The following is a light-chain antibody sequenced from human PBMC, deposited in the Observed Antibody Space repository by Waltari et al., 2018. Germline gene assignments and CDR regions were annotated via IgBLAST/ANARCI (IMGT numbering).Light chain of an antibody. J-gene: IGLJ3*02. CDR3: ATWDDSLNGWV. V-gene: IGLV1-47*01. CDR1: STTITNY. Sequence: QSVLTQPPSASGAPGQEVSISCSGGSTTITNYVFWYQQFPGTAPNRIVYKDYERPSGVPDRFSASKSGTSAALAISWLRSDDEADYYCATWDDSLNGWVFGGGTKLTVL. CDR2: KDY.